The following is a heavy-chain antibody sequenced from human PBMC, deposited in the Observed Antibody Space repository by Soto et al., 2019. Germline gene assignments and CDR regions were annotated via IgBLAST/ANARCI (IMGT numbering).Heavy chain of an antibody. J-gene: IGHJ6*03. Sequence: QVQLQESGPGLVKPSQTLSLTCTVSGGSISSGGYYWSWIRQHPGKGLEWIGYIYYSGSTYYNPSLKSRVTISVDTSKNQFSLKLSSVTAADTAVYYCARDEAVVPAAMPRPYYYMDVWGKGTTVTVSS. CDR3: ARDEAVVPAAMPRPYYYMDV. V-gene: IGHV4-31*03. CDR2: IYYSGST. CDR1: GGSISSGGYY. D-gene: IGHD2-2*01.